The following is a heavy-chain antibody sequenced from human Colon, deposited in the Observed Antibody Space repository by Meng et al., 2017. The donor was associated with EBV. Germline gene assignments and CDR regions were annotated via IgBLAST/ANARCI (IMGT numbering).Heavy chain of an antibody. Sequence: QVRQQQLGAGLLKPSETLSLTCTVNGGSFSGYVWSWVRQPPGKGMEWIGEVSHPGSANYNPSLKSRVTISVDASEKQFSLRLTSVTAADSAVYYCARVPTTGYKDHWGQGTLVTVSS. CDR3: ARVPTTGYKDH. J-gene: IGHJ4*02. CDR2: VSHPGSA. D-gene: IGHD3-9*01. V-gene: IGHV4-34*01. CDR1: GGSFSGYV.